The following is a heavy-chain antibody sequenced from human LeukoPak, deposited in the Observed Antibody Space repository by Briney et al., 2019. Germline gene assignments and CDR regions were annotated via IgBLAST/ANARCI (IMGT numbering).Heavy chain of an antibody. CDR1: GFTFDNYA. J-gene: IGHJ5*02. CDR3: AKDSISGRIFGVVHNWFDP. CDR2: ISGDGGST. V-gene: IGHV3-43*02. Sequence: GGSLRLSCAASGFTFDNYAMHWVRQAPGKGLEWVSLISGDGGSTYYADSVKGRFTISRDNSKNSLYLQMNSLRTEDTALYYCAKDSISGRIFGVVHNWFDPWGQGTLVTVSS. D-gene: IGHD3-3*02.